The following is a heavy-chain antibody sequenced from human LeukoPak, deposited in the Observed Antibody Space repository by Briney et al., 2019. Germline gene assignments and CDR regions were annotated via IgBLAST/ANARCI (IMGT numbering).Heavy chain of an antibody. D-gene: IGHD1-26*01. CDR2: KKQDGSDK. V-gene: IGHV3-7*01. CDR1: GFTFSSYW. CDR3: ARDKVVGATLFDY. J-gene: IGHJ4*02. Sequence: PGGSLRLSCAAAGFTFSSYWMSWVRQAPRKGLEWVAKKKQDGSDKYYVDSVKGRFTISRDNAKNSVYLQMNSLRAEDTAVYYCARDKVVGATLFDYWGQGTLVTVSS.